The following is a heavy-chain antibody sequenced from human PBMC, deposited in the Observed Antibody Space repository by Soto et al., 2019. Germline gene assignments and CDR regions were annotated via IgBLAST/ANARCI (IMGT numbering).Heavy chain of an antibody. D-gene: IGHD5-18*01. CDR2: INPNSGGT. CDR1: GYTFTGYY. CDR3: ARAQDTAMQYYYYYYGMDV. Sequence: EASVKVSCKASGYTFTGYYMYWVRQAPGQGLEWMGWINPNSGGTKYAEKFQGRVTMTRDTSISTASMELSRLRSDDTAVYYCARAQDTAMQYYYYYYGMDVWGQGTTVTVSS. V-gene: IGHV1-2*02. J-gene: IGHJ6*02.